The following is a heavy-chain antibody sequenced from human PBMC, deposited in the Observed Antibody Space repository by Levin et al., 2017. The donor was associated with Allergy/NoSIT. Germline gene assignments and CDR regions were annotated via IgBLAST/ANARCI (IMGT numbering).Heavy chain of an antibody. Sequence: SLKISCAASGFELGDYYLTWKRKSREKGLEWVCSLLPPVLLLSSSPSFPGRFTISRDNTKNSLFLHMNSLRAEDTAVYYCARHGGDTNLDFEYWGRGTLVTVSS. V-gene: IGHV3-11*01. J-gene: IGHJ4*02. CDR2: LLPPVLLL. CDR1: GFELGDYY. CDR3: ARHGGDTNLDFEY. D-gene: IGHD2-21*01.